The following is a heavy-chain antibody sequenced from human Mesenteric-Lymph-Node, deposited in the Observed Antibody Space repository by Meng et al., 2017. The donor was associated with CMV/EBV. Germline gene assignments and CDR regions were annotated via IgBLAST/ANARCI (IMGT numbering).Heavy chain of an antibody. J-gene: IGHJ4*02. CDR2: ISHDGRST. D-gene: IGHD3-10*02. CDR3: AKEYVHDS. V-gene: IGHV3-23*01. Sequence: GESLKISCAASGFTFSNYAMGWVRQAPGKGLEWVSGISHDGRSTFYIDSVKGRFTISRDNFKNTLHLQMNSLRVEDTATYYCAKEYVHDSWGQGTQVTVSS. CDR1: GFTFSNYA.